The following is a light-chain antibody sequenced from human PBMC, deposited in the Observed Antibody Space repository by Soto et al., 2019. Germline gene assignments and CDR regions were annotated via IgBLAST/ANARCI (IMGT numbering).Light chain of an antibody. J-gene: IGLJ3*02. CDR3: QSYDSSLSGWL. CDR2: EVS. Sequence: QSALTQPASVSGSPGQSITISCTGTSSDVGGYNHVSWYQQHPGKAPKLMIYEVSDRPSGVSNRFSGSKSGTSASLAITGLQAEDEADYYCQSYDSSLSGWLFGGGTQLTVL. CDR1: SSDVGGYNH. V-gene: IGLV2-14*01.